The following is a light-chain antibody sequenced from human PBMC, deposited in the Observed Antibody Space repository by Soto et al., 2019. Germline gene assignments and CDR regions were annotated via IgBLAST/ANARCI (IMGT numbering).Light chain of an antibody. J-gene: IGLJ1*01. Sequence: QSVLTQPAFVSGSPGQSITISCTGTSSDVGGYNFVSWYQQHPGKVPKLMIYDVTNRPSGVSNRFSGSKSGDTASLTISGLQAEDEADYYCSSYTSGSTVVFGTGTKLTVL. CDR2: DVT. CDR3: SSYTSGSTVV. CDR1: SSDVGGYNF. V-gene: IGLV2-14*01.